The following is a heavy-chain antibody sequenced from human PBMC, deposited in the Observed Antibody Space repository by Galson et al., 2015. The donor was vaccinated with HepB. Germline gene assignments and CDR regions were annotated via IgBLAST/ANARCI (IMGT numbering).Heavy chain of an antibody. J-gene: IGHJ5*02. V-gene: IGHV1-8*01. CDR2: MNPNSGNT. Sequence: SVKVSCKASGYTFTSYDINWVRQATGQGLEWMGWMNPNSGNTGYAQKFQGRVTMTRNTSISTAYMELSSLRSEDTAVYYCARGSLGLLLLGANWFDPWGQGTLVTVSS. CDR3: ARGSLGLLLLGANWFDP. D-gene: IGHD2-15*01. CDR1: GYTFTSYD.